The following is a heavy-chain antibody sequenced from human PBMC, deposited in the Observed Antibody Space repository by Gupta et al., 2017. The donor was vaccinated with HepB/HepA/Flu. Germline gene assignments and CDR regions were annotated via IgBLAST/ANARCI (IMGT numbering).Heavy chain of an antibody. J-gene: IGHJ3*02. V-gene: IGHV3-7*01. Sequence: EVQLVESGGGLVQRGGPLRLSCAASGFTFSSHWVNWVRQAPGKGLEWVANKKQDGSEKKYVDSVKGRFIISRDNAKDSMYLQMNSLRAEDTAVYYCARGSGSTTRALDIWGQGTMVTVSS. CDR3: ARGSGSTTRALDI. D-gene: IGHD2/OR15-2a*01. CDR2: KKQDGSEK. CDR1: GFTFSSHW.